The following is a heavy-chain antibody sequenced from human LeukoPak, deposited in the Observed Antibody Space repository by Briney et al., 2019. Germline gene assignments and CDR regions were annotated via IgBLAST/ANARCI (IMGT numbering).Heavy chain of an antibody. V-gene: IGHV1-18*01. D-gene: IGHD6-13*01. CDR2: ISAYNGNT. Sequence: ASVKVSCKASGYTFTSYGISWVRQAPGQGLEWMGWISAYNGNTNYAQKLQGRVTMTTDTSTSTAYMELRSLRSDDTAVYYCAREDSSSWYGGRFDPWDQGTLVTVSS. CDR1: GYTFTSYG. CDR3: AREDSSSWYGGRFDP. J-gene: IGHJ5*02.